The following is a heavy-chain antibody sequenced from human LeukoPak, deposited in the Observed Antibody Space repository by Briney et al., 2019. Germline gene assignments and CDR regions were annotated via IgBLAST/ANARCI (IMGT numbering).Heavy chain of an antibody. CDR2: ISYDGSNE. CDR3: AKEGYYGSGSLPDY. V-gene: IGHV3-30*18. Sequence: TGGSLRLSCAASGFPFNSYGMHWVRQAPGEGLEWVAVISYDGSNEYYADSVKGRSTISRDNSKNTMDLQMNSLRAEDTAVYYCAKEGYYGSGSLPDYWGQGTLVTVSS. CDR1: GFPFNSYG. D-gene: IGHD3-10*01. J-gene: IGHJ4*02.